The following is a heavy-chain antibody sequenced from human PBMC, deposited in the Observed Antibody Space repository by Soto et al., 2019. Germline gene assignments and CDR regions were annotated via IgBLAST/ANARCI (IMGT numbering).Heavy chain of an antibody. J-gene: IGHJ4*02. D-gene: IGHD6-13*01. CDR1: GGSISSYY. Sequence: SEPLSLTCTVSGGSISSYYWSWIRQPPGKGLEWIGYIYYSGSTNYNPSLKSRVTISVDTSKNQFSLKLSSVTSADTAVYYCARGRASSSWSPPLDYWGEGTLVIVSS. CDR2: IYYSGST. V-gene: IGHV4-59*01. CDR3: ARGRASSSWSPPLDY.